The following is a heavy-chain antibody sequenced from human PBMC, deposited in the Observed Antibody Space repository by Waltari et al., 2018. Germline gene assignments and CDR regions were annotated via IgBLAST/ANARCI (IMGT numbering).Heavy chain of an antibody. J-gene: IGHJ4*02. V-gene: IGHV3-21*02. Sequence: EVQLVESGGGLVKPGGSLRLSGAASGFPFHHYTMNWVRQAPGKGLEWVSSISSTSSDIYYADSVKGRFTISRDNAKSSLYLQLNSLRAEDTAVYYCARGDPTAGAIDFWGQGTLVTVSS. CDR3: ARGDPTAGAIDF. CDR1: GFPFHHYT. CDR2: ISSTSSDI.